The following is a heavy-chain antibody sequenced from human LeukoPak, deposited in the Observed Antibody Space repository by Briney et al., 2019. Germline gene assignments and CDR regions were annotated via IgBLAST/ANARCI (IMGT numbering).Heavy chain of an antibody. V-gene: IGHV3-9*03. J-gene: IGHJ6*03. CDR3: AKSGRGYYYYMDV. D-gene: IGHD3-10*01. CDR1: GGSISSYY. Sequence: LSLTCTVSGGSISSYYWSWIRQPPGKGLEWVSGISWNSGSIGYADSVKGRFTISRDNAKNSLYLQMNSLRAEDMALYYCAKSGRGYYYYMDVWGKGTTVTVSS. CDR2: ISWNSGSI.